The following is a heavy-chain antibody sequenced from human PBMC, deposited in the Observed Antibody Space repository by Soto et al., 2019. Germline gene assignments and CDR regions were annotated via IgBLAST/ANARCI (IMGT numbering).Heavy chain of an antibody. J-gene: IGHJ6*01. D-gene: IGHD3-10*01. CDR1: GGSIRSGDYY. CDR2: IYYSGST. CDR3: ARASRIGSGVYHSSLDV. Sequence: SETLSLTCTVSGGSIRSGDYYWSWIRQSPGEGLEWIGYIYYSGSTYYNPSLMSRLTMSVATSKNQFSLKLTSVTAADTAVYYCARASRIGSGVYHSSLDVWGQGTTVTVSS. V-gene: IGHV4-30-4*01.